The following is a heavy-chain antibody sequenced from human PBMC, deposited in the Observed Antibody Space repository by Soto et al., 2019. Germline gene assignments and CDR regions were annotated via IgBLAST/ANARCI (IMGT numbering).Heavy chain of an antibody. CDR1: AHTLSDYY. CDR2: INPNTGST. Sequence: GASVQVSCEASAHTLSDYYIHWVRQAPGQGLEWMGWINPNTGSTNYIEKFQGRVTMTRDTSISTAYMELTRLRSDDTAVCYCTRSKYKSVWYQLYFDSWGQGTLVTVSS. J-gene: IGHJ4*02. V-gene: IGHV1-2*02. CDR3: TRSKYKSVWYQLYFDS. D-gene: IGHD6-19*01.